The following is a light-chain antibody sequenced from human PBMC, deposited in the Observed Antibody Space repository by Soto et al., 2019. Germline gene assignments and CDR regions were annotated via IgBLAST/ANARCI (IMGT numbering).Light chain of an antibody. CDR3: QSYDVSLSAWV. Sequence: QSVLTQPPSVSGAPGQTVSISCTGSSSNLGTGYDVHWYQQFPGRAPKLLIYADNKRPSGVTDRISGSKSGTSASLAMAGLQAEDEANYYCQSYDVSLSAWVFGGGTKLTVL. CDR1: SSNLGTGYD. J-gene: IGLJ3*02. CDR2: ADN. V-gene: IGLV1-40*01.